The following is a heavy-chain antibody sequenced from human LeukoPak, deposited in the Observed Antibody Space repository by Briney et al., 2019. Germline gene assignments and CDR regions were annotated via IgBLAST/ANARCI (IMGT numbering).Heavy chain of an antibody. J-gene: IGHJ6*03. CDR3: ARDLHNGAQGRYDFWSYYYYMDV. V-gene: IGHV7-4-1*02. CDR1: GYTFTSYA. Sequence: ASVKVSCKASGYTFTSYAMNWVRQAPGQGLEWMGWINTNTGNPTYAQGFTGRFVFSLDTSVSTAYLQISSLKAEDTAVYYCARDLHNGAQGRYDFWSYYYYMDVWGKGTTVTVSS. D-gene: IGHD3-3*01. CDR2: INTNTGNP.